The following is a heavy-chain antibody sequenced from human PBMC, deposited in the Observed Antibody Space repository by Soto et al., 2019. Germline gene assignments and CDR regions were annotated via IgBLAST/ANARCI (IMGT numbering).Heavy chain of an antibody. CDR1: GASFSGYY. CDR2: INHSGST. Sequence: SETLSLTCAVYGASFSGYYWSWIRQPPGKGLEWIGEINHSGSTNYNPSLKSRVTISVDTSKNQFSLKLSSVTAAGTAVYYCATGEDTAMVDAFDIWGQGTMVTVSS. J-gene: IGHJ3*02. V-gene: IGHV4-34*01. D-gene: IGHD5-18*01. CDR3: ATGEDTAMVDAFDI.